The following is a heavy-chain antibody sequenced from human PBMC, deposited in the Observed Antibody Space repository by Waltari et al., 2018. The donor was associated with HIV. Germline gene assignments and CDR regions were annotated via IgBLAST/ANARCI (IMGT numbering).Heavy chain of an antibody. D-gene: IGHD4-17*01. J-gene: IGHJ4*03. CDR3: ARAYSYGDYPKPLDS. V-gene: IGHV4-61*03. CDR2: VRYNGDT. Sequence: QLQLQESGPGLVQPSETLSLTCTVSGTPVTISNSSWSWIRQSPGKGLEWLGFVRYNGDTDYNPSLKRRLTISLDTSNNVFSLHLTYVTTADTAIYFCARAYSYGDYPKPLDSWGPGSPGHRLL. CDR1: GTPVTISNSS.